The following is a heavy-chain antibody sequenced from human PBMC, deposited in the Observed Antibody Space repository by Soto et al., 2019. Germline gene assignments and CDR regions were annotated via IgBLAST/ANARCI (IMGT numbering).Heavy chain of an antibody. CDR2: ITSDSSTI. J-gene: IGHJ6*02. Sequence: PGGSLILSCAASGFTFSSYSINWVRQAPGKGLEWFSYITSDSSTISYADSVKGRFTVSRDNAKNSLYLQMNSLRDEDTAVYYCARVGRGVYGLEFWGQGPSVTVSS. D-gene: IGHD2-8*01. CDR3: ARVGRGVYGLEF. CDR1: GFTFSSYS. V-gene: IGHV3-48*02.